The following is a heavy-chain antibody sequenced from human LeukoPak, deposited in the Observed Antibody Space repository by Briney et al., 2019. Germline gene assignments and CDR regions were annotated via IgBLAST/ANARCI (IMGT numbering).Heavy chain of an antibody. D-gene: IGHD2-21*02. CDR1: GLTFSSYS. CDR2: ISSSSNDI. J-gene: IGHJ4*02. Sequence: RGSLRLSCAASGLTFSSYSMNWVRQAPGKGLEWVSIISSSSNDIHYADSVKGRFTISRDNTKNSVYLQMNSLRDEDTAVYSCARGATADTRHLDYWGQGSLVTVSS. V-gene: IGHV3-21*01. CDR3: ARGATADTRHLDY.